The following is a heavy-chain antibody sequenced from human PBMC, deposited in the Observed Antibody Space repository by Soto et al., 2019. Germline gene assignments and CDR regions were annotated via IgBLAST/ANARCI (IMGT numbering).Heavy chain of an antibody. D-gene: IGHD2-8*01. V-gene: IGHV3-33*01. J-gene: IGHJ6*02. CDR1: GFTFSRYG. CDR2: IWYDGSNK. Sequence: QVQLVESGGGVVQPGRSLRLSCAASGFTFSRYGMHWVRQAPDKGLEWVAVIWYDGSNKYSADSVKGRFTISRDNSKNTRYRHMSSLRVEDTAVYYCARDHSYGNRGMDVWGQGTTVTVSS. CDR3: ARDHSYGNRGMDV.